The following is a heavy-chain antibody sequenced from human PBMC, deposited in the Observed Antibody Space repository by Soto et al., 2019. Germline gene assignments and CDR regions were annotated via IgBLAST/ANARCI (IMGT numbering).Heavy chain of an antibody. V-gene: IGHV3-23*01. CDR3: AKDLVSGYSSGWYLDY. Sequence: EVQLLESGGGLVQPGGSLRLSCAASGFTFSTYAMSWVRQAPGKGLEWVSAISGSGGSTYYADSVKGRFTISRDNSKITLFLQMNSVRAEDTAVYYCAKDLVSGYSSGWYLDYWGQGTLVTVSS. D-gene: IGHD6-19*01. CDR2: ISGSGGST. J-gene: IGHJ4*02. CDR1: GFTFSTYA.